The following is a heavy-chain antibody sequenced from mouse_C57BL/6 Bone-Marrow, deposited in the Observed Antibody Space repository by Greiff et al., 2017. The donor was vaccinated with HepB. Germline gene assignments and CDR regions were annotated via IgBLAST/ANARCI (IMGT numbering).Heavy chain of an antibody. D-gene: IGHD3-2*02. CDR2: IRLKSDNYAT. Sequence: EVKVEESGGGLVQPGGSMKISCVASGFTFSNYWMNWVRQSPEKGLEWFAQIRLKSDNYATHYAESVKGRFTISSDDSKSSVYLQMNNLRAEDTGIDYCTGTAQAVFDYWGQGTTLTVSS. J-gene: IGHJ2*01. CDR1: GFTFSNYW. CDR3: TGTAQAVFDY. V-gene: IGHV6-3*01.